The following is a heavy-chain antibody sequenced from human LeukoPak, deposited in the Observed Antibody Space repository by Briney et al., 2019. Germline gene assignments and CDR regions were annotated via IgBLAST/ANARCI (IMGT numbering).Heavy chain of an antibody. CDR2: ISGSGGST. Sequence: GGSLRLSCAASGFTFSSYAMSWVRQAPGKGLEWVSAISGSGGSTYYADSVKGRFTISRDNSKNTLYLQMHSLRAEDTAVYYCAKGESSSWTAFDYWGQGTLVTVSS. J-gene: IGHJ4*02. CDR1: GFTFSSYA. D-gene: IGHD6-13*01. CDR3: AKGESSSWTAFDY. V-gene: IGHV3-23*01.